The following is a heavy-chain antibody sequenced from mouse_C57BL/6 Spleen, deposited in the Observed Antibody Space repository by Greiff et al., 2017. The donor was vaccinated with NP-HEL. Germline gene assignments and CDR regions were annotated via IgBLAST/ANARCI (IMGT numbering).Heavy chain of an antibody. Sequence: QVQLQQPGAELVKPGASVKLSCTASGYTFTSYWMQWVQQRPGQGLEWIGEIDPSDSYTNYTQKFKGKATLTVDTSSSTDYMQLSNLTFEDSAVYYCARRGNSAMDYWGQGTSVTVSS. V-gene: IGHV1-50*01. J-gene: IGHJ4*01. D-gene: IGHD2-1*01. CDR1: GYTFTSYW. CDR2: IDPSDSYT. CDR3: ARRGNSAMDY.